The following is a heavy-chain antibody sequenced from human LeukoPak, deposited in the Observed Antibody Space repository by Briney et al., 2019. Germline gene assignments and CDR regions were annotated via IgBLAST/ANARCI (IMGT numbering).Heavy chain of an antibody. V-gene: IGHV1-18*01. Sequence: ASVKVSCKATGYTFTNFGITWVRLAPGQGLEWMGWISGYNGKTNYAQKFQGRVSMTTDTSTSTVYLDLRSLRSDDTALYFCARHHGGDNNYYYFEGDAFDIWGQGTMVTVSS. CDR2: ISGYNGKT. D-gene: IGHD3-16*01. CDR3: ARHHGGDNNYYYFEGDAFDI. CDR1: GYTFTNFG. J-gene: IGHJ3*02.